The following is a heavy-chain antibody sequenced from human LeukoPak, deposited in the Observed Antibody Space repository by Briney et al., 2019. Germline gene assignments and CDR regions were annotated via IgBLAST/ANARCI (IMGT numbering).Heavy chain of an antibody. CDR2: IKQDGSEK. Sequence: PGGSLRLSCAASGFTFSSYWMSWVRQAPGKGLEWVANIKQDGSEKYYVDSVKGRFTISRDNAKNSLYLQMNSLRAEDTAVYYCAKTSESYYAQRAEYFQHWGQGTLVTVSS. CDR1: GFTFSSYW. J-gene: IGHJ1*01. D-gene: IGHD1-26*01. V-gene: IGHV3-7*01. CDR3: AKTSESYYAQRAEYFQH.